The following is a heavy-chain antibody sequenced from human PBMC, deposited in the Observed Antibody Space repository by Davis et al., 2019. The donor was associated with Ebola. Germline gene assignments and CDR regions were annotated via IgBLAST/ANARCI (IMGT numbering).Heavy chain of an antibody. CDR3: ARDQGGSSSHYYYYGMDA. V-gene: IGHV4-59*01. CDR1: GGAISSYY. Sequence: PSETLSLTCTVSGGAISSYYWSWIRQPPGKGLEWIGYIYYSGSTNYNPSLKSRVTISVDTSKNQFSLKLSCVTAADTAVYYCARDQGGSSSHYYYYGMDAWGKGTTVTVSS. CDR2: IYYSGST. J-gene: IGHJ6*04. D-gene: IGHD6-6*01.